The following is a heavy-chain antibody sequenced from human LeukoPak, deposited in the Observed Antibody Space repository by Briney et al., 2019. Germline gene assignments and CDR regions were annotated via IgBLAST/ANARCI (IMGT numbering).Heavy chain of an antibody. CDR1: GGSISSYY. V-gene: IGHV4-59*08. J-gene: IGHJ2*01. Sequence: SETLSLTCTVPGGSISSYYWSWIRQPPGKGLEWIGYIYYSGSTNYNPSLKSRVTISADTSKNQFSLKLSSVTAADTAVYYCARSPGYSGSPFDLWGRGTLVTVSS. D-gene: IGHD5-12*01. CDR2: IYYSGST. CDR3: ARSPGYSGSPFDL.